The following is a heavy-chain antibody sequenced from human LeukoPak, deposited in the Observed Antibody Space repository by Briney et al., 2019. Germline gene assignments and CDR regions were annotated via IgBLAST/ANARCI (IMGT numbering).Heavy chain of an antibody. D-gene: IGHD1-26*01. CDR1: GASISRSTYY. Sequence: PSETLSLTCTVSGASISRSTYYWAWIRQPPGNGLEWIGSIDYTGTTYYNPSLKSRVTISVDTSKNQFSLRLTSVTAADTALYYCASRVTSSASYSWGQGTLVTVTS. J-gene: IGHJ4*02. CDR2: IDYTGTT. CDR3: ASRVTSSASYS. V-gene: IGHV4-39*01.